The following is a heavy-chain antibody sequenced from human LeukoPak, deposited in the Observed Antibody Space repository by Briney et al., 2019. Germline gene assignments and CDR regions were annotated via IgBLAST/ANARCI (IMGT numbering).Heavy chain of an antibody. CDR3: AKENTGDFDY. Sequence: PGGSLRLSCAASGFTVSSNYMIWVRQAPGKGLEWVAVISSDGSSKYYADSVKGRFTISRDNSRNTLYLHMNSLRPEDTAVYYCAKENTGDFDYWGQGTLVTVSS. CDR2: ISSDGSSK. CDR1: GFTVSSNY. J-gene: IGHJ4*02. V-gene: IGHV3-30*18. D-gene: IGHD3-10*01.